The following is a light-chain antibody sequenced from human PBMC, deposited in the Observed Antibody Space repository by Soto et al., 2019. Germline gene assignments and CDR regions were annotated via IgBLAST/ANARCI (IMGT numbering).Light chain of an antibody. CDR1: QDISKW. Sequence: DIQMTQSPSTLSASVGDRVAITCRASQDISKWLAWYQQKPGKPPKLLIYDASGLDSGVPSRFSGSGYGTEFTLTISGLQPEDFAVYYCQQYNSWPLTFGGGTKVEIK. CDR2: DAS. J-gene: IGKJ4*01. CDR3: QQYNSWPLT. V-gene: IGKV1-5*01.